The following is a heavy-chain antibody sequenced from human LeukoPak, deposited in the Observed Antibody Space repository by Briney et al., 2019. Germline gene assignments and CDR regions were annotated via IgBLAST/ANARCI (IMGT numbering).Heavy chain of an antibody. CDR3: ARDRRYSSGWVFDY. V-gene: IGHV4-59*01. Sequence: PSETLSLTCTVSGGSISSYYWSWIRQPPGKGLEWIGYIYYSGSTNYNPSLKSRVTISVDTSKNQFSLKLSSVTAADTAVYYCARDRRYSSGWVFDYWGQGTLVTVSS. D-gene: IGHD6-25*01. CDR2: IYYSGST. J-gene: IGHJ4*02. CDR1: GGSISSYY.